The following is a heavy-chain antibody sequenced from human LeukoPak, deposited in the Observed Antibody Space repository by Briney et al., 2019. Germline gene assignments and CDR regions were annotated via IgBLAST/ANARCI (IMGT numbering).Heavy chain of an antibody. Sequence: AGGSLRLSCAGSGFSFSSNTMSWVRQAPGRGLEWVSAISNNGGRTDYADSVKGRFTISRDNSKSTLYSHMDSLRAEDTAVYYCARDEDTSALSEYWGQGTLVTVSS. V-gene: IGHV3-23*01. J-gene: IGHJ4*02. CDR3: ARDEDTSALSEY. CDR1: GFSFSSNT. CDR2: ISNNGGRT. D-gene: IGHD2/OR15-2a*01.